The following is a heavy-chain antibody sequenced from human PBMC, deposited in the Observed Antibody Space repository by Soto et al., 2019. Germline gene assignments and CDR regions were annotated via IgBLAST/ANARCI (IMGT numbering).Heavy chain of an antibody. J-gene: IGHJ3*02. CDR3: AKALSGPYSSSYYAFDI. D-gene: IGHD6-6*01. V-gene: IGHV3-23*01. CDR2: ISGSGGST. CDR1: GFTFSSYA. Sequence: GGSLRLSCAASGFTFSSYAMSWVRQAPGKGLEWVSAISGSGGSTYYADSVKGRFTISRDNSKNTLYLQMNSLRAEDTAVYYCAKALSGPYSSSYYAFDIWGQGTMVTVSS.